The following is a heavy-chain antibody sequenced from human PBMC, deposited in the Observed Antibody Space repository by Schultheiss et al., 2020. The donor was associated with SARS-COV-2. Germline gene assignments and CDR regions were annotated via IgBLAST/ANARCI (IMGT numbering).Heavy chain of an antibody. Sequence: GGSLRLSCAASGFTFSSYGMHWVRQAPGKGLEWVSGISWNSGSIGYADSVKGRFTISRDNAKNSLYLQMNSLRAEDTAVYYCARELFGVGPYYYYGMDVWGQGTTVTVSS. CDR1: GFTFSSYG. CDR2: ISWNSGSI. J-gene: IGHJ6*02. CDR3: ARELFGVGPYYYYGMDV. V-gene: IGHV3-48*04. D-gene: IGHD3-3*01.